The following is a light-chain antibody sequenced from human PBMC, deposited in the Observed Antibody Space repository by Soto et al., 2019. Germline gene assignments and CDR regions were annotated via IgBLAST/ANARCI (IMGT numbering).Light chain of an antibody. V-gene: IGKV3-15*01. CDR3: QYYNNWLAT. CDR1: QSVRSS. CDR2: AAS. J-gene: IGKJ4*01. Sequence: EIVLTQSPATLTLSPGDRATLSCRASQSVRSSLAWYQQKPGQAPRLLIYAASTRATGVSARFSGSGSGTEFTLTISSLQSEDFTIYYCQYYNNWLATFGGGTKVDNK.